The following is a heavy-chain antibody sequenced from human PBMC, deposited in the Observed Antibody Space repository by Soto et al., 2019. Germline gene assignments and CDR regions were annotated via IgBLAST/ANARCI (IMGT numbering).Heavy chain of an antibody. J-gene: IGHJ6*02. CDR3: ARVAVAATSGMDV. D-gene: IGHD2-15*01. Sequence: SETLSLTCAVSGYSISSSNWWGWIRQPPGKGLEWIGYIYYSGGTYYNPSLKSRVTMSVDTSKNQFSLKLSSVTAVDTAVYYCARVAVAATSGMDVWGQGTTVTVSS. V-gene: IGHV4-28*01. CDR2: IYYSGGT. CDR1: GYSISSSNW.